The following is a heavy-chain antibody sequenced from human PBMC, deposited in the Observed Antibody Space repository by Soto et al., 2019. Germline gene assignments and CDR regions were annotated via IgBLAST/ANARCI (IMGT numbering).Heavy chain of an antibody. CDR1: GYTFTSYG. D-gene: IGHD1-20*01. Sequence: QVQLVQSGAEVKKPGASVKVSCKASGYTFTSYGISWVRQAPGQGLEWMGWISAYNGNKKYAQKVQGRVTMTTDTSTTTAYREVRSLRSDDTAVYYCARDAAIGMNDYWGQGTLVTVSS. V-gene: IGHV1-18*01. J-gene: IGHJ4*02. CDR3: ARDAAIGMNDY. CDR2: ISAYNGNK.